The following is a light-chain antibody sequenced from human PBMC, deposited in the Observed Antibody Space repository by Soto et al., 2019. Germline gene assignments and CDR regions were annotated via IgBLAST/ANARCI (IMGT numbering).Light chain of an antibody. CDR1: SSDVGGYKY. CDR2: DVS. V-gene: IGLV2-14*01. CDR3: SSYTSSSTLV. J-gene: IGLJ1*01. Sequence: QSVLTQPASVSGSPGQSITISCTGTSSDVGGYKYVSWYQQHPGKAPKLMIYDVSNRPSGVFNRFSGSKSGNTASLTISGLQAEDEADYYCSSYTSSSTLVFGTGTKVTV.